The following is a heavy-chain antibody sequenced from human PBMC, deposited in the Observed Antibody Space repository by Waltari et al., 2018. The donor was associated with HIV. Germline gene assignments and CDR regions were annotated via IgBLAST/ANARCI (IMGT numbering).Heavy chain of an antibody. CDR3: ATCNIGSGGYLKSPIRI. CDR1: GINFPHPA. Sequence: LESGGHLVQPGGALRLSFPVTGINFPHPAVAWVRQAPGKWLEWMASITSSGGRTYYADSVKCLFIIPRDNSKKTVTLQLKNLRLGNTAMYYCATCNIGSGGYLKSPIRIWGQGTLVTVS. V-gene: IGHV3-23*01. J-gene: IGHJ4*02. D-gene: IGHD6-19*01. CDR2: ITSSGGRT.